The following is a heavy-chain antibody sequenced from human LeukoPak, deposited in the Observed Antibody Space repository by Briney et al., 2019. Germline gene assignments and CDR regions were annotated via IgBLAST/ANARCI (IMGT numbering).Heavy chain of an antibody. Sequence: PGGPLRLSCAASGLTFNRFWIIWVRPAPGKGLEWVANIKIEGREKYYVDSVKGRFTISRDNDKNSVSVQMNSLRAEDTAVYYCARGPYCDSTSCQSFFDYWGQGALVTVSS. CDR1: GLTFNRFW. D-gene: IGHD2-2*01. CDR3: ARGPYCDSTSCQSFFDY. CDR2: IKIEGREK. V-gene: IGHV3-7*01. J-gene: IGHJ4*02.